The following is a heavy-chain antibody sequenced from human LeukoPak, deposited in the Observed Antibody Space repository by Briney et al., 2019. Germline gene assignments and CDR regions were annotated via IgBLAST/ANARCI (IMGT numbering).Heavy chain of an antibody. V-gene: IGHV3-7*03. J-gene: IGHJ4*02. CDR3: AKDPRVVVVPAANVRFGY. CDR2: VNQDGREK. Sequence: PGGSLRLSCEASGFTFSTYWMTWVRQAPGRGLEWVANVNQDGREKTYVDSVKGRFTISRDNAKKSLYLQMNSLRAEDTAVYYCAKDPRVVVVPAANVRFGYWGQGTLVTVSS. D-gene: IGHD2-2*01. CDR1: GFTFSTYW.